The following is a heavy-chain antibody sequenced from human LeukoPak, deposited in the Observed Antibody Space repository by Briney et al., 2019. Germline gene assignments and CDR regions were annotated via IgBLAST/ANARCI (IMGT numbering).Heavy chain of an antibody. CDR3: ARDLRYSSSWYRVFDY. CDR1: GYTFTSYG. J-gene: IGHJ4*02. D-gene: IGHD6-13*01. Sequence: ASVKVSFKASGYTFTSYGISWVRQAPGQGLEWMGWISAYNGNTNYAQKLQGRVTMTTDTSTSTAYMELRGLRSDDTAVYYCARDLRYSSSWYRVFDYWGQGTLVTVSS. V-gene: IGHV1-18*01. CDR2: ISAYNGNT.